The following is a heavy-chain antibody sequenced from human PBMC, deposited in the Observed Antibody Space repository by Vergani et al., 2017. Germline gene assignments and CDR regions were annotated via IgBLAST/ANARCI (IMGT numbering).Heavy chain of an antibody. V-gene: IGHV3-9*01. CDR3: VKYIAPSGNYWYFDL. D-gene: IGHD6-13*01. J-gene: IGHJ2*01. CDR2: INWNSDSI. CDR1: GFTFDDYA. Sequence: EVQLVESGGGLVKPGRSLRLSCAASGFTFDDYAMHRVRQAPGKGLEWVSGINWNSDSIAYADSVKGRFTISRDNAKNSLYRQMDSLRAEQTALYYCVKYIAPSGNYWYFDLWGRGTLVTVSS.